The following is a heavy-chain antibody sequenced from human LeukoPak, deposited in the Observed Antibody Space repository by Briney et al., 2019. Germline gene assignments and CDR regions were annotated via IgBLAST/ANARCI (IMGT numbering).Heavy chain of an antibody. CDR1: GGTFSSYA. CDR2: IIPILGIA. Sequence: GSSVKVSCKASGGTFSSYAISWVRQAPGQGLEWMGRIIPILGIANYAQKFQGRVTITADKSTSTAYMELSSLRSEDTAVYYCGLNRGSRNYYYYYGMDVWGQGTTVTVSS. CDR3: GLNRGSRNYYYYYGMDV. J-gene: IGHJ6*02. D-gene: IGHD3-16*02. V-gene: IGHV1-69*04.